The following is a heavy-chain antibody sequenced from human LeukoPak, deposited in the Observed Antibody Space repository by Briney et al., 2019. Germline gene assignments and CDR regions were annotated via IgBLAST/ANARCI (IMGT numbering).Heavy chain of an antibody. CDR2: ISDSGHST. V-gene: IGHV3-23*01. CDR1: GFTFSSYA. D-gene: IGHD2-2*01. J-gene: IGHJ4*02. Sequence: PGGSLRPSCAASGFTFSSYAMSWVRQAPGKGLQWVSVISDSGHSTYSADSVKGRFTISRDNSKNTLFLQMSSLRAEDTAVYYCAKGSSSSRPYYFDYWGQGTLVTVSS. CDR3: AKGSSSSRPYYFDY.